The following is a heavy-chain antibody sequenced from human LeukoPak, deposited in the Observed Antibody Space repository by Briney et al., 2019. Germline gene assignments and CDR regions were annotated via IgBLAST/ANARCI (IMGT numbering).Heavy chain of an antibody. Sequence: ASVKVSCKASRYTFTSYDINWVRQATGQGLEWMGWMNPNSGNTGYAQKFQGRVTMTRNTSISTAYMELSSLRSEDTAVYYCARGPYYDILTGYYPGDYWGQGTLVTVSS. J-gene: IGHJ4*02. CDR3: ARGPYYDILTGYYPGDY. CDR1: RYTFTSYD. V-gene: IGHV1-8*01. CDR2: MNPNSGNT. D-gene: IGHD3-9*01.